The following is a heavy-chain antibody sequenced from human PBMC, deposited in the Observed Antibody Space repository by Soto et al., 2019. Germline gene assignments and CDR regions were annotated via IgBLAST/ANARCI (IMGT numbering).Heavy chain of an antibody. D-gene: IGHD6-19*01. CDR2: IYYSGST. CDR3: ARLAAVANDAFDI. V-gene: IGHV4-59*01. CDR1: GGSISSYY. Sequence: PSETLSLTCTVSGGSISSYYWSWIRQPPGKGLEWIGYIYYSGSTNYNPSLKSRVTISVDTSKNQFSLKLSSVTAADTAVYYCARLAAVANDAFDIWGQGTMVTVSS. J-gene: IGHJ3*02.